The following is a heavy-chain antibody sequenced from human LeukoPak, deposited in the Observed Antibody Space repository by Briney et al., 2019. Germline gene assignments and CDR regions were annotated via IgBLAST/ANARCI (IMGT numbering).Heavy chain of an antibody. CDR2: IRYDGSNK. J-gene: IGHJ4*02. D-gene: IGHD7-27*01. CDR3: AKDQNWARSDYFDY. CDR1: GFPFSSYG. V-gene: IGHV3-30*02. Sequence: GGSLRLSCAASGFPFSSYGMHWVRQAPGKGLEWVAFIRYDGSNKYYADSVKGGFTISRDNSKNKLYLKMNSLRAEDVAVYYCAKDQNWARSDYFDYWGQGTLVTVSS.